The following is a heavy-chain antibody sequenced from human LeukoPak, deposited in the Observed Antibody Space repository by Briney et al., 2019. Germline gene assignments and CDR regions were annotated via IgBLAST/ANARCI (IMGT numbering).Heavy chain of an antibody. D-gene: IGHD2-2*01. Sequence: GGSLRLSCAASGFTFSSYGMHWVRQAPGKGLEWVAFIRYDGSNKYYADSVKGRFTISRDNSKNTLYLQMNSLRAEDTAVYYCARDRLVPSYYYYMDVWGKGTTVTVSS. CDR2: IRYDGSNK. V-gene: IGHV3-30*02. CDR3: ARDRLVPSYYYYMDV. CDR1: GFTFSSYG. J-gene: IGHJ6*03.